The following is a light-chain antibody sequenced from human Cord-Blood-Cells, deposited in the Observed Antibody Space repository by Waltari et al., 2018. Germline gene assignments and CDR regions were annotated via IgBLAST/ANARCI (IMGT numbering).Light chain of an antibody. CDR1: QGISSY. J-gene: IGKJ1*01. V-gene: IGKV1-8*01. Sequence: AIRITQSPSSFPASTGDRVTITCRSSQGISSYLAWYQQKPGKAPKLLIYAASTLQSGVPSRFSGSGSGTDFTLTISCLQSEDFATYYCQQYYSYPRTFGQGTKVEIK. CDR2: AAS. CDR3: QQYYSYPRT.